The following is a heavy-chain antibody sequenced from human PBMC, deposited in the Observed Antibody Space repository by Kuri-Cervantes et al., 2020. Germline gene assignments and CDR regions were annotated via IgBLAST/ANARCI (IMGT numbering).Heavy chain of an antibody. D-gene: IGHD2-15*01. V-gene: IGHV3-11*01. Sequence: GEPLKISCAASGFTFSDCYMSWIRQAPGKGLEWVSYISSSGSTIYYADSVKGRFTLSRDHAKNSLYLQMNSLRADDTAVYYCARVRVVVAATHYYYYGMDVWGQGTTVTVSS. CDR1: GFTFSDCY. J-gene: IGHJ6*02. CDR3: ARVRVVVAATHYYYYGMDV. CDR2: ISSSGSTI.